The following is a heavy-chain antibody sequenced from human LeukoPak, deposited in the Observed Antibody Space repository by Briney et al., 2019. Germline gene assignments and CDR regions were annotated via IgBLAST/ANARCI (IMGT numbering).Heavy chain of an antibody. CDR2: IYYSGST. CDR3: ARGPRGLWSGYYNFDY. D-gene: IGHD3-3*01. V-gene: IGHV4-39*01. Sequence: SETLSLTCTVSGGSISSSSYYWGWIRQPPGKGLEWIGSIYYSGSTYYNPSLKSRVTISVDTSKNQFSLKLSSVTAADTAVYYCARGPRGLWSGYYNFDYWVQGTLVTVSS. CDR1: GGSISSSSYY. J-gene: IGHJ4*02.